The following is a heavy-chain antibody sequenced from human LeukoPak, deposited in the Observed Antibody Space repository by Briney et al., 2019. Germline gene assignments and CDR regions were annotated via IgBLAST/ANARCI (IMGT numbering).Heavy chain of an antibody. CDR2: INANSGGT. Sequence: ASVKVSCKAAGYTCTGYYMHWVRQAPRQGLEWMGWINANSGGTNYAQKFQSSGTMTRDTSISTAYMELSRLRSDDPAVYYCAKARGYRSGWYYFEYWGQGPLVSVSS. V-gene: IGHV1-2*02. J-gene: IGHJ4*02. CDR1: GYTCTGYY. CDR3: AKARGYRSGWYYFEY. D-gene: IGHD6-19*01.